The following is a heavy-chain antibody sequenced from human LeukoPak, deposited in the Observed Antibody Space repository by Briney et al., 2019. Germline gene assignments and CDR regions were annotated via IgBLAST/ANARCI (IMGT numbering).Heavy chain of an antibody. Sequence: ASVKVSCKASGGTFSSYAISWVRQAPGQGLEWMGGIIPIFGTANYAQKFQGRVTITADKSTSTAYMELSSLRSEDTAVYYCARTGLVNDAFDIWGQGTMVTVSS. CDR2: IIPIFGTA. CDR3: ARTGLVNDAFDI. D-gene: IGHD3/OR15-3a*01. J-gene: IGHJ3*02. V-gene: IGHV1-69*06. CDR1: GGTFSSYA.